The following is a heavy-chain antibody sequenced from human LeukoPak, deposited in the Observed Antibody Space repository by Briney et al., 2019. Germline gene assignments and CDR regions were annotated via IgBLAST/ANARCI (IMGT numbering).Heavy chain of an antibody. J-gene: IGHJ6*04. CDR3: AREDGYELGYYYGMDV. CDR1: GGTFSSYA. V-gene: IGHV1-69*13. Sequence: SVKVSCKASGGTFSSYAISWVRQAPGQGLEWMGGIIPIFGTANYAQKFQGRVTITADESTSTAYMELSSLRSEDTAVYYCAREDGYELGYYYGMDVWGKGTTVTVSS. CDR2: IIPIFGTA. D-gene: IGHD5-12*01.